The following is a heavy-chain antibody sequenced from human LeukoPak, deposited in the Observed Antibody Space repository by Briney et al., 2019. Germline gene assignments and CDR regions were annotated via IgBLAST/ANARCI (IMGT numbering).Heavy chain of an antibody. CDR3: ARDSGDSSSWYWDYYFDY. V-gene: IGHV4-61*02. CDR2: IYTSGST. Sequence: SETLSLTCTVSGGSISSGSYYWSWIRQPGGKGLEWIGRIYTSGSTNYNPALKSQVNISVDTSKNQFSLKLSSVTAADTAVYYCARDSGDSSSWYWDYYFDYWGQGTLVTVSS. D-gene: IGHD6-13*01. CDR1: GGSISSGSYY. J-gene: IGHJ4*02.